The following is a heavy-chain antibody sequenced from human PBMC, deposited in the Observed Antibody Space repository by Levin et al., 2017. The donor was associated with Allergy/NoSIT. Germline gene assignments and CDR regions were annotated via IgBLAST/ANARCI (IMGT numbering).Heavy chain of an antibody. CDR1: GFTFISYG. J-gene: IGHJ5*01. Sequence: GESLKISCAASGFTFISYGMHWVRQAPGKGLEWVAVTPYGRSNDQYADSVKGRFTISRDNSRNTLFLQMNSLRAEDTAVYYCVKGGMSYADAWFDSWGQGTLVIVSS. CDR2: TPYGRSND. V-gene: IGHV3-30*18. D-gene: IGHD4-17*01. CDR3: VKGGMSYADAWFDS.